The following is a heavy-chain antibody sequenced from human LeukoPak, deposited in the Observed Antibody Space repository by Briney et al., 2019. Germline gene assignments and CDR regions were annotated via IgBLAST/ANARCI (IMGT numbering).Heavy chain of an antibody. CDR1: GGSFSGYY. D-gene: IGHD5-18*01. V-gene: IGHV4-34*01. CDR3: ARGLFGYAAMALGD. J-gene: IGHJ4*02. Sequence: PSETLSLTCAVYGGSFSGYYWSWIRRPPGKGLEWIGEINHSGSTNYNPSLKSRVTISVDTSKNQFSLKLSSVTAADTAVYYCARGLFGYAAMALGDWGQGTLVTVSS. CDR2: INHSGST.